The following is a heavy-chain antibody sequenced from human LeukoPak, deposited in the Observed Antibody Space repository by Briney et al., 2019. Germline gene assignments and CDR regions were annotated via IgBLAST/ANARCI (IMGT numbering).Heavy chain of an antibody. J-gene: IGHJ4*02. CDR1: GFSFSDYD. V-gene: IGHV3-21*01. D-gene: IGHD3-16*01. Sequence: PGGSLRLSCSASGFSFSDYDMNWVRQAPGKGLEWVSSISYLSSHVYYGDSVKGRFSISRDNVKNSLYLQMNSLGAEDTAIYYCGRAFPPLRTSSAGDLWGQGILVTVSS. CDR2: ISYLSSHV. CDR3: GRAFPPLRTSSAGDL.